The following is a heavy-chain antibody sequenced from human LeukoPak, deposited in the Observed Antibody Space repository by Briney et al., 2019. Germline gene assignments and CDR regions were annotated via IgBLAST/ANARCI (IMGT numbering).Heavy chain of an antibody. CDR1: GFTVSSNY. V-gene: IGHV3-66*01. Sequence: GGSLRLSCAASGFTVSSNYMSWVRQAPGEGLEWVSVIYSGGSTYYADSVKGRFTISRDNSKNTRYCQMNGLSAQDTAVYYCARAAAGTGYYYGMDVWGQGTTVTVSS. CDR3: ARAAAGTGYYYGMDV. D-gene: IGHD6-13*01. CDR2: IYSGGST. J-gene: IGHJ6*02.